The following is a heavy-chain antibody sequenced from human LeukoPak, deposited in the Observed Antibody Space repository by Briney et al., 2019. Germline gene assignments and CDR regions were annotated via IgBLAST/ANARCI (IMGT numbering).Heavy chain of an antibody. J-gene: IGHJ4*02. V-gene: IGHV3-23*01. CDR2: IDGGATT. Sequence: AGGSLRLSCVASGLTFSTSTFSWVRQAPGKGLEWVSAIDGGATTYYADSAKGRFAISRDNAKNTLSLHMDSLTAEDTAIYFCAKDGHCSSASRQFDYWGQGTLVTVSS. CDR1: GLTFSTST. D-gene: IGHD2-2*01. CDR3: AKDGHCSSASRQFDY.